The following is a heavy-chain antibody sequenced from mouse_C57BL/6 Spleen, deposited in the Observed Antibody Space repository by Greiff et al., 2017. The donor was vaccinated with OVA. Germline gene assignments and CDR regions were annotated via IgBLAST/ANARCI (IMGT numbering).Heavy chain of an antibody. CDR1: GFTFSSYA. CDR2: ISDGGSYT. D-gene: IGHD1-1*01. Sequence: EVKLVESGGGLVKPGGSLKLSCAASGFTFSSYAMSWVRQTPEKRLEWVATISDGGSYTYYPDNVKGRFTISRDNAKNNLYLQMSHLKSEDTAMYYCARGGSSPYYFDYWGQGTTLTVSS. CDR3: ARGGSSPYYFDY. J-gene: IGHJ2*01. V-gene: IGHV5-4*03.